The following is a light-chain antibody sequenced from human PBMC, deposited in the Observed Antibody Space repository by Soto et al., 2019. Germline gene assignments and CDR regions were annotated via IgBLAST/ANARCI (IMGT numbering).Light chain of an antibody. CDR3: QQYNNWPLT. CDR2: GAS. Sequence: EIVMTQSPATLSVSPGERATLSCRASQSVSSTLARYQQKPGQAPMLLIYGASTRATGIPARFSGSGSGTEFTLTISSLQSEDFAVYYCQQYNNWPLTFGGGTKVEIK. V-gene: IGKV3-15*01. J-gene: IGKJ4*01. CDR1: QSVSST.